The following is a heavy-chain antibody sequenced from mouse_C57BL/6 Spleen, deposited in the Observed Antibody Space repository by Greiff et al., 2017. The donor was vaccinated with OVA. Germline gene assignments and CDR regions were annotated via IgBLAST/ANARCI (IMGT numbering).Heavy chain of an antibody. Sequence: EVMLVESGGGLVQPGGSLSLSCAASGFTFTDYYMSWVRQPPGKALEWLGFIRNKANGYTTEYSASVKGRFTISRDNSQSILYLQMNALRAEDSATYYCATPDSSGYSAWFAYWGQGTLVTVSA. J-gene: IGHJ3*01. CDR1: GFTFTDYY. V-gene: IGHV7-3*01. D-gene: IGHD3-2*02. CDR2: IRNKANGYTT. CDR3: ATPDSSGYSAWFAY.